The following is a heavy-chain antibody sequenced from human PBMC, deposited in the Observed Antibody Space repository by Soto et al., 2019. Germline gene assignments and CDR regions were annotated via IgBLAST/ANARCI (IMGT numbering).Heavy chain of an antibody. CDR2: ISAYNGNT. CDR1: GYTFTSYG. D-gene: IGHD6-13*01. J-gene: IGHJ4*02. CDR3: ARDLCAGPTCIAAAHW. Sequence: ASVKVSCKASGYTFTSYGISWVRQAPGQGLEWMGWISAYNGNTNYAQKLQGRVTMTTDTSTSTAYMELRSLRSDDTAVYYCARDLCAGPTCIAAAHWGGQGTLVTVSS. V-gene: IGHV1-18*01.